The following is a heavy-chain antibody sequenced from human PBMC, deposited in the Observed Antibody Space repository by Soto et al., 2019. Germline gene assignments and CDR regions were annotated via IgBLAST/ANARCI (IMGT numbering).Heavy chain of an antibody. D-gene: IGHD4-17*01. Sequence: SETLSLTCTVSGGSISSGCYYWSWIRQHPGKGLEWIGYIYYSGSTYYNPSLKSRVTISVDTSKNQFSLKLSSVTAADTAVYYCARWSTVTDYGMDVWGQGTTVTVSS. J-gene: IGHJ6*02. CDR3: ARWSTVTDYGMDV. CDR2: IYYSGST. V-gene: IGHV4-31*03. CDR1: GGSISSGCYY.